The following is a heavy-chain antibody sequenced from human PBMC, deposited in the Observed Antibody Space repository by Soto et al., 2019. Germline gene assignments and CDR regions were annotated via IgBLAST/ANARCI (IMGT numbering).Heavy chain of an antibody. J-gene: IGHJ3*02. CDR3: ARVRGGYLRFDAFDI. D-gene: IGHD6-19*01. CDR1: GYTFTSYY. V-gene: IGHV1-46*03. Sequence: GASVKVSCKASGYTFTSYYTHWVRQAPGQGLEWMGIINPSGGSTSYAQKFQGRVTMTRDTSTSTVYMELSSLRSEDTAVYYCARVRGGYLRFDAFDIWGQGTMVTVSS. CDR2: INPSGGST.